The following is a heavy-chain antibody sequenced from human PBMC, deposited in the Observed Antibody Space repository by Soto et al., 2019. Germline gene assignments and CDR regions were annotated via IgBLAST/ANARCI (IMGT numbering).Heavy chain of an antibody. Sequence: PSETLSLTCSVFGGSISSYYWSWIRQPAGKGLEWIGRIYNSGTTNYNPSLESRVTMSVDPSKNQISLKLSSATAADTAIYYCARGPYCGDECYFAYWGQGTLVTVS. V-gene: IGHV4-4*07. D-gene: IGHD2-21*01. J-gene: IGHJ4*02. CDR3: ARGPYCGDECYFAY. CDR1: GGSISSYY. CDR2: IYNSGTT.